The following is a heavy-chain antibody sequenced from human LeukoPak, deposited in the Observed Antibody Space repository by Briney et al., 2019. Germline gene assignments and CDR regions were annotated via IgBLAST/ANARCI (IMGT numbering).Heavy chain of an antibody. CDR2: IRYDGSNK. CDR3: AKDFSVYYYDSRVLDY. V-gene: IGHV3-30*02. CDR1: GFTFSSYG. Sequence: GGSLRLSCAASGFTFSSYGMHWVRQAPGKGLEWVAFIRYDGSNKYYADSVKGRFTISRDNSRKTLYLQMNSLRPEDTAVYYCAKDFSVYYYDSRVLDYWGQGTLVTVSS. J-gene: IGHJ4*02. D-gene: IGHD3-22*01.